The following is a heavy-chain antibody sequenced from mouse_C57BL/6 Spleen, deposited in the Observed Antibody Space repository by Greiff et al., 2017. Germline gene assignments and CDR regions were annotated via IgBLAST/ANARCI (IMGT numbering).Heavy chain of an antibody. CDR2: IWSGGST. J-gene: IGHJ2*01. Sequence: QVQLKESGPGLVQPSQSLSITCTVSGFSLTSYGVHWVRQSPGKGLEWLGVIWSGGSTDYNAAFISRLSISKDNSKSQVFFKMNSLQADGTAIYYCARNGYYYGSSDFDYWGQGTTLTVSS. CDR1: GFSLTSYG. D-gene: IGHD1-1*01. V-gene: IGHV2-2*01. CDR3: ARNGYYYGSSDFDY.